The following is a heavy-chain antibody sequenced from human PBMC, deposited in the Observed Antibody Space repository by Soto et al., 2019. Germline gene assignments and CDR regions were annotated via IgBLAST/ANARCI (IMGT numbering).Heavy chain of an antibody. CDR1: GYTFTGYY. CDR3: ASDSYNHGGTFDH. Sequence: EASVKVSCKASGYTFTGYYMHWVRQAPGQGLEWMGWINPNSGGTNYAQKFQGRVTMTRDTSISTAYMELSRLRSDDTAVYYCASDSYNHGGTFDHWGQGTLVTVSS. D-gene: IGHD1-26*01. J-gene: IGHJ4*02. CDR2: INPNSGGT. V-gene: IGHV1-2*02.